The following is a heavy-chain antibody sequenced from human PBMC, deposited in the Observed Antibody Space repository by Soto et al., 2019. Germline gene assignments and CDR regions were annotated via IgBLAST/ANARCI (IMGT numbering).Heavy chain of an antibody. D-gene: IGHD1-20*01. CDR1: GGSFSGYY. CDR2: INHSGST. V-gene: IGHV4-34*01. Sequence: QVQLQQWGAGLLKPSETLSLTCAVYGGSFSGYYWSWIRQPPGKGLEWIGEINHSGSTNYNPSLKSRVTISVDTYKKQFSLKLSSVTAADTAVYYCARFMLRYNWTQGAISNWFDPWGQGTLVTVSS. J-gene: IGHJ5*02. CDR3: ARFMLRYNWTQGAISNWFDP.